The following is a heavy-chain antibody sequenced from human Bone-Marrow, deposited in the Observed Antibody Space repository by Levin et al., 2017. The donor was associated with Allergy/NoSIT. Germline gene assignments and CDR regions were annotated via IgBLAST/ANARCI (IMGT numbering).Heavy chain of an antibody. V-gene: IGHV4-59*01. D-gene: IGHD1-14*01. CDR1: DDYITGFY. J-gene: IGHJ4*02. CDR2: INYSGIT. CDR3: ARTPADNLYYFDF. Sequence: TSGGSLRLSCSVSDDYITGFYWSWIRQSPGKGLEWIGYINYSGITSYSPSLRGRVAMSIDTSKNQFSLKLNSVTSADTAVYFCARTPADNLYYFDFWGQGTLVTVSS.